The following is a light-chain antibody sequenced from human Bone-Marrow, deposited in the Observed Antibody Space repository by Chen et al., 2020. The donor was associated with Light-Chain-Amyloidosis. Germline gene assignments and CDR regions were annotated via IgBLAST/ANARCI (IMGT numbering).Light chain of an antibody. Sequence: SALTQPASVFGSPGQSITTSCTGTSSDVDGYNYVSWYQQHPGKAPKLMIYDISNRPSGVSNRFSGSKSGNTASLTISGLRAEDEADYYCSSYTSRSTLDVFGTGTKVTVL. CDR3: SSYTSRSTLDV. J-gene: IGLJ1*01. V-gene: IGLV2-14*01. CDR2: DIS. CDR1: SSDVDGYNY.